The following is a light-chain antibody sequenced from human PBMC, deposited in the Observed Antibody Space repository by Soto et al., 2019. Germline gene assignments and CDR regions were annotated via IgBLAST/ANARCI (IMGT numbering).Light chain of an antibody. V-gene: IGKV3-15*01. CDR2: AAY. CDR1: QTVSSN. CDR3: KRYNSWRL. Sequence: EIVMTQSPATLSVSPGERATLSCRASQTVSSNLALYQQKPGQAPRLLIYAAYTRATGIPARFSGSWSGTEFTLAIRRLQSEDFEVYSCKRYNSWRLFGPGTKVDVK. J-gene: IGKJ3*01.